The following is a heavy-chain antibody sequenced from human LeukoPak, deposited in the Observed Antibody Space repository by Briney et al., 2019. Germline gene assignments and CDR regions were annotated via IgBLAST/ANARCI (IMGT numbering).Heavy chain of an antibody. J-gene: IGHJ4*02. V-gene: IGHV4-61*02. D-gene: IGHD2-15*01. CDR1: GDSFSSGNYH. CDR3: ARDPNCSGGSCFFDY. CDR2: TYTSGSH. Sequence: SETLSLTCTVSGDSFSSGNYHWSWIRQPAGKGLEWFVRTYTSGSHNNNTCLKSRVTISVDTSKNQSSLKLSAVTAADTAVYYCARDPNCSGGSCFFDYWGQGTLVTVSS.